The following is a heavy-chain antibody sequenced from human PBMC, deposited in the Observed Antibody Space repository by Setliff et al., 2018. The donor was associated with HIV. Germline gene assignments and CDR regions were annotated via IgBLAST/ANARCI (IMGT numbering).Heavy chain of an antibody. J-gene: IGHJ3*02. V-gene: IGHV4-38-2*02. CDR3: ARGQGCGGGCHYAFEM. CDR2: TYHSGNT. CDR1: GDSISSDFY. D-gene: IGHD2-21*02. Sequence: SETLSLTCTVSGDSISSDFYWGWIRQPPGKGLEWIGSTYHSGNTYYMPSLQSRVTISVDTSKNQFSLNLNSVTAADTAVYYCARGQGCGGGCHYAFEMWGRGTMVTVSS.